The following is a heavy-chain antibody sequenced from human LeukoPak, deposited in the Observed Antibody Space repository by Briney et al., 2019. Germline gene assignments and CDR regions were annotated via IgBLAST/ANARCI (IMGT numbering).Heavy chain of an antibody. J-gene: IGHJ5*02. CDR2: ISYDGSNK. V-gene: IGHV3-30*03. CDR1: GFTFSSYG. CDR3: ASDSSGWYRWFDP. D-gene: IGHD6-19*01. Sequence: PGGSLRLSCAASGFTFSSYGMHWVRQAPGKGLEWVAVISYDGSNKYYADSVKGRFTISRDNSKNTLYLQMNSLRAEDTAVYYCASDSSGWYRWFDPWGQGTLVTVSS.